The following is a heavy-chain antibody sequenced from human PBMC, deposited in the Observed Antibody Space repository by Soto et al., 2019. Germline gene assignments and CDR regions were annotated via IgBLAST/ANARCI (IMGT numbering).Heavy chain of an antibody. Sequence: QVQLVQSGAEVKKPGASMKVSCRASGYTFTSYDINWVRQAAGQGLEYLGWMNPNSGNTGYVQKFQGRVTLTRNTSISTAYLELISLASEDTAVYYCARDIKYGDYSRWFDPWGQRTLVTVSS. CDR3: ARDIKYGDYSRWFDP. V-gene: IGHV1-8*02. CDR1: GYTFTSYD. CDR2: MNPNSGNT. D-gene: IGHD4-17*01. J-gene: IGHJ5*02.